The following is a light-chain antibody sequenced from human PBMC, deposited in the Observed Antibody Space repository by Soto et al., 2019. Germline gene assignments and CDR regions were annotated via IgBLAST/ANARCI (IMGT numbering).Light chain of an antibody. Sequence: QSALTQPASVSGSPGQSITISCTGTSSDVGGYNYVSWYQQHPGKAPKLMIYDVSNRPSGVSNRFSGSKSGNTASLTISGLQAEDEPDYYCSSYTSSSTLLFGGGTKVTVL. CDR1: SSDVGGYNY. CDR3: SSYTSSSTLL. CDR2: DVS. J-gene: IGLJ2*01. V-gene: IGLV2-14*01.